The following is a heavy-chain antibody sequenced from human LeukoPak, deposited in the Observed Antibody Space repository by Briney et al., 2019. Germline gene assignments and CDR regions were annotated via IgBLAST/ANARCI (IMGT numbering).Heavy chain of an antibody. J-gene: IGHJ4*02. CDR1: GFTFRDSA. CDR3: TRGVAISTSDWYDTFDY. CDR2: ISTDGSRI. V-gene: IGHV3-64*02. Sequence: PGGSLRLSCAASGFTFRDSAMYWVRQAPGKGLEYVSVISTDGSRIYYADSVKGRFTISRDNSKNTLYLQMGSLRAEDMAVYYCTRGVAISTSDWYDTFDYWGQRALVTVSS. D-gene: IGHD6-19*01.